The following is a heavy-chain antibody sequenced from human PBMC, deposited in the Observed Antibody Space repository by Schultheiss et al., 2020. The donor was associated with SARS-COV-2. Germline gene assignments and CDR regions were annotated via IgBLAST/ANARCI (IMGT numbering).Heavy chain of an antibody. J-gene: IGHJ6*02. CDR2: ISYDGSNK. CDR3: ARETGSRWFGELLYGMDV. V-gene: IGHV3-30*07. D-gene: IGHD3-10*01. CDR1: GFTFSSYA. Sequence: GGSLRLSCAASGFTFSSYAMSWVRQAPGKGLEWVAVISYDGSNKYYADSVKGRFTISRDNSKNTLYLQMNSLRAEDTAVYYCARETGSRWFGELLYGMDVWGQGTTVTVSS.